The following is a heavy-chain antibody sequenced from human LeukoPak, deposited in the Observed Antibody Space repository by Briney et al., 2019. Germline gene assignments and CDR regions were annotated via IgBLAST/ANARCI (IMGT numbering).Heavy chain of an antibody. D-gene: IGHD1-1*01. CDR2: MEFGGTH. CDR1: AGSIKGYN. CDR3: ARGSNWDDGAFDQ. J-gene: IGHJ4*02. Sequence: SETLSLTCTVSAGSIKGYNASCIREPPGKGVDWIWYMEFGGTHEYRPSIQSRVSISEDTYKNQFSLKLRSVNAADPVVYYCARGSNWDDGAFDQWGQRRLVSVCS. V-gene: IGHV4-59*01.